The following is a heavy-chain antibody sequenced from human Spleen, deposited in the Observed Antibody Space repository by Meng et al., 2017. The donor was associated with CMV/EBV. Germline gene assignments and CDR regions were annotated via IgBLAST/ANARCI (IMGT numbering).Heavy chain of an antibody. CDR2: IYYSGST. CDR3: ARVFEYSTSDDY. D-gene: IGHD6-6*01. CDR1: GGSISSYY. J-gene: IGHJ4*02. Sequence: SETLSLTCTVSGGSISSYYWSWIRQPPGKGLEWIGYIYYSGSTNYNPSLKSRVTISVDTSKNQFSLKLSSVTAADTAVYYCARVFEYSTSDDYWGQGTLVTVSS. V-gene: IGHV4-59*08.